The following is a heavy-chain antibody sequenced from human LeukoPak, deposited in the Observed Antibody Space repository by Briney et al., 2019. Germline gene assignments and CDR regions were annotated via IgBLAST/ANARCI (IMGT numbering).Heavy chain of an antibody. Sequence: SETLSLTCAVYGGSFSGYYWSWIRQPPGKGLEWIGEINHSGSTNYNPSLKSRVTISVDTSKNQFSLKLSSVTAADTAVYYCARHYLCSSTSCYLRWLDPWGQGTLVTVSS. D-gene: IGHD2-2*01. J-gene: IGHJ5*02. CDR1: GGSFSGYY. CDR2: INHSGST. V-gene: IGHV4-34*01. CDR3: ARHYLCSSTSCYLRWLDP.